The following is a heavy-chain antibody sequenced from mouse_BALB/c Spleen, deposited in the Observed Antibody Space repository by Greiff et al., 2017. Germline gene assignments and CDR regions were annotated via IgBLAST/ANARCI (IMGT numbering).Heavy chain of an antibody. D-gene: IGHD1-1*01. Sequence: EVKLMESGGGLVQPGGSRKLSCAASGFTFSSFGMHWVRQAPEKGLEWVAYISSGSSTIYYADTVKGRFTISRDNPKNTLFLQMTSLRSEDTAMYYCARGTTVVGFDYWGQGTTLTVSS. CDR2: ISSGSSTI. J-gene: IGHJ2*01. CDR1: GFTFSSFG. CDR3: ARGTTVVGFDY. V-gene: IGHV5-17*02.